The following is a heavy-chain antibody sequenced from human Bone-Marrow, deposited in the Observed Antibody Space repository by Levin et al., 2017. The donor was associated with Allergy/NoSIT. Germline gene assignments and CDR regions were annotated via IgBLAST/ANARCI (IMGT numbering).Heavy chain of an antibody. V-gene: IGHV3-21*01. CDR1: GFRFSSYS. D-gene: IGHD2-8*02. J-gene: IGHJ3*02. Sequence: ETLSLTCAASGFRFSSYSMNWVRQAPGKGLEWVSSISSSGSDMYYVDSVKGRFTISRDNAKNSLTLQMNSLRAEDTAVYYCARGIIGDVRVAHKEAFDIWGQGTMVSVSS. CDR2: ISSSGSDM. CDR3: ARGIIGDVRVAHKEAFDI.